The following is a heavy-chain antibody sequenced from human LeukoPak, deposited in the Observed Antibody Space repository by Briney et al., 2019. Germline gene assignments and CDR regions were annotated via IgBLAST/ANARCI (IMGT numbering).Heavy chain of an antibody. CDR2: INHSGST. D-gene: IGHD3-16*02. V-gene: IGHV4-34*01. CDR3: ARGWYYDYVWGSYRLIGYFDY. J-gene: IGHJ4*02. CDR1: GGSFSGYY. Sequence: PSETLSLTCAVYGGSFSGYYWSWIRQPPGKGLEWIGEINHSGSTNYNPSRKSRVTISVDTSKNQFSLKLSSVTAADTAVYYCARGWYYDYVWGSYRLIGYFDYWGQGTLVTVSS.